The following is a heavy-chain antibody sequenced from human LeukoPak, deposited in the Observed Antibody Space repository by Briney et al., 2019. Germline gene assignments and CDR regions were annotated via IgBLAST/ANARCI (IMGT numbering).Heavy chain of an antibody. CDR2: ISYDGSNK. Sequence: PGRSLRLSCAASGFTFSSYGMHWVRQAPGKGLEWVAVISYDGSNKYYADSVKGRFTISRDNSKNTLYLQMNSLRAGDTAVYYCATGLGESFDYWGQGTLVTVSS. CDR3: ATGLGESFDY. CDR1: GFTFSSYG. V-gene: IGHV3-30*03. J-gene: IGHJ4*02. D-gene: IGHD3-10*01.